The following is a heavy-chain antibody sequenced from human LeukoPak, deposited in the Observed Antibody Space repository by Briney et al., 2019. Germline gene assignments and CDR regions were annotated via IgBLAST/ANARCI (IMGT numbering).Heavy chain of an antibody. V-gene: IGHV4-39*01. CDR3: VRHISTNTGYFDS. D-gene: IGHD5-24*01. CDR1: GGSINSHSYY. J-gene: IGHJ4*02. Sequence: PSETLSFTCTVSGGSINSHSYYWGWIRQPPGKGPEWIGSVYYDGTSYSNPSLKSRAAVFVDTSRDQFSLDLSFVTAADTALYYCVRHISTNTGYFDSCGPGILVSVSS. CDR2: VYYDGTS.